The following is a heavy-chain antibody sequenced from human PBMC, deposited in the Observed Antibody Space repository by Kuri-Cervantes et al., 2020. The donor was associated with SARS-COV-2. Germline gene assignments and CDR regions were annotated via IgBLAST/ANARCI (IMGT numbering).Heavy chain of an antibody. V-gene: IGHV3-64*04. CDR2: ISSNGGST. Sequence: GGSLRLSCAASGFTFSSYAMHWVRQAPGKGLEYVSAISSNGGSTYYADSVKGRFTISRDNSKNTLYLQMNSLRAEDTAVYYCARVSPGFRYDFWLFDYWGQGTLVTVSS. J-gene: IGHJ4*02. CDR1: GFTFSSYA. CDR3: ARVSPGFRYDFWLFDY. D-gene: IGHD3-3*01.